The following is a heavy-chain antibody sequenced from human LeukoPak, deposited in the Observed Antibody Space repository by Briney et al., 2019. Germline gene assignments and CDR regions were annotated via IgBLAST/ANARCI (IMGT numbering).Heavy chain of an antibody. CDR2: IYHSGST. CDR1: GGSISSGGYS. D-gene: IGHD5-12*01. V-gene: IGHV4-30-2*01. Sequence: PSQTLSLTCAASGGSISSGGYSWSWIRQPPGKGLEWIGYIYHSGSTYYNPSLKSRVTISVDRSKNQFSLKLSSVTAADTAVYYCARVTGYDSPWFDPWGQGTLVTVSS. J-gene: IGHJ5*02. CDR3: ARVTGYDSPWFDP.